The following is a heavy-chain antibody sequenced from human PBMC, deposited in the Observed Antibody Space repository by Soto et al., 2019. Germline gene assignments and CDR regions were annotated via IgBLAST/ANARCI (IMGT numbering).Heavy chain of an antibody. V-gene: IGHV3-23*01. CDR2: ISGGGDTT. Sequence: EVQLLESGGGLLQPGGSLRLSCAASGFTFGGYAMNWVRQAPGKGLEWVSGISGGGDTTFYTDSVRGRFTISRDNSGNTLYLHMNSLRAEDTAVYFCGRKSQGSVTVTGNRYFDLWGRGTLVTVSS. CDR3: GRKSQGSVTVTGNRYFDL. CDR1: GFTFGGYA. D-gene: IGHD4-17*01. J-gene: IGHJ2*01.